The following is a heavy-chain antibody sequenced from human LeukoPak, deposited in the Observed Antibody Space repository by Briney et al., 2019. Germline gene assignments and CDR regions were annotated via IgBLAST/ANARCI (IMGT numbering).Heavy chain of an antibody. D-gene: IGHD6-13*01. J-gene: IGHJ5*02. CDR1: GGSISSSSSY. V-gene: IGHV4-39*07. CDR2: IYYSGST. Sequence: SETLSLTCTVSGGSISSSSSYWGWIRQPPGKGLEWIGSIYYSGSTYYNASLESRVTISVDTSKNQFSLKLSSVTAADTAVYYCARAYSSSWYFNWFDPWGQGTLVTVSS. CDR3: ARAYSSSWYFNWFDP.